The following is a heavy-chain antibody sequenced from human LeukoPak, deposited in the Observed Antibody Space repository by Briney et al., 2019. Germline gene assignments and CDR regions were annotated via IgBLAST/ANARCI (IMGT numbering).Heavy chain of an antibody. CDR2: IYPGDSDT. V-gene: IGHV5-51*01. CDR3: ARAHYLTTGYAGLVPYYFDY. CDR1: GYSFTSYW. Sequence: GESLKISCKGSGYSFTSYWIGWVRQMPGKGLEWMGIIYPGDSDTRYSPSFQGQVTISADKSISTAYLQWSSLKASDTAMYYCARAHYLTTGYAGLVPYYFDYWGQGTLVTVSS. J-gene: IGHJ4*02. D-gene: IGHD4-17*01.